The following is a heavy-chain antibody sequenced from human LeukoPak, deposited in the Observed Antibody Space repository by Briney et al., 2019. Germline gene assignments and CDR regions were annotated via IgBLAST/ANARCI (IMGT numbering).Heavy chain of an antibody. J-gene: IGHJ4*02. Sequence: SETLSLTCTVSGDSISSYYWSWIRQPAGKGLEWIGRMYSSGTTHCSPSLKSRITMSVDTSKNQFSLRLSSVTAADTAVYYCAREGGSYRSFDYWGQGTLVTVSS. D-gene: IGHD1-26*01. CDR2: MYSSGTT. CDR3: AREGGSYRSFDY. CDR1: GDSISSYY. V-gene: IGHV4-4*07.